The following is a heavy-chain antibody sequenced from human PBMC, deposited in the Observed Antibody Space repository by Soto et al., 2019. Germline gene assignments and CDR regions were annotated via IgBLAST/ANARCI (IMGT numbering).Heavy chain of an antibody. D-gene: IGHD3-3*01. CDR2: IYYSGST. V-gene: IGHV4-39*01. Sequence: TSETLSLTCTVSGGSISSSSYYWGWIRQPPGKGLEWIGSIYYSGSTYYNPSLKSRVTISVDTSKNQFSLKLSSVTAADTAVYYCARRSLYDFWSGYVGWFDPWGQGTLVTVSS. J-gene: IGHJ5*02. CDR3: ARRSLYDFWSGYVGWFDP. CDR1: GGSISSSSYY.